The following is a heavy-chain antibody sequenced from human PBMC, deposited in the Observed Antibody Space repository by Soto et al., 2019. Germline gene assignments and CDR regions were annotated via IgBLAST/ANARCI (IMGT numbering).Heavy chain of an antibody. J-gene: IGHJ4*02. CDR2: ISRRSSTI. Sequence: GSLRLSCAASGFTFSSYSMNWVRQAPGEGLEGGSYISRRSSTIYYADPVKGRFTISRDNAKNSLYLQMNSLRDEDTAVYYCARAGLEITIFGVASDYWGQGTLVTVSS. V-gene: IGHV3-48*02. CDR1: GFTFSSYS. CDR3: ARAGLEITIFGVASDY. D-gene: IGHD3-3*01.